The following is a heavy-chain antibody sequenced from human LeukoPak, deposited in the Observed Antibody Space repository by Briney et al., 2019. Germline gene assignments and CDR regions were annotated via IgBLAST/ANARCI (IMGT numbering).Heavy chain of an antibody. CDR2: ISKCDSTT. Sequence: GGSLRLSCAASGLTSSDNFMSWIRQAPGKGLEWVSYISKCDSTTYYADTVKGRFTISRDSAKNSVYLYMNSLRAEDTAVYYCARDVRWLGAFDYWGQGTLVTVSS. CDR1: GLTSSDNF. CDR3: ARDVRWLGAFDY. V-gene: IGHV3-11*01. D-gene: IGHD6-19*01. J-gene: IGHJ4*02.